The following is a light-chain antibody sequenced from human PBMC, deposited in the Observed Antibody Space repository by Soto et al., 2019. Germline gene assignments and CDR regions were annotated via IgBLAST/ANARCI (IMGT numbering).Light chain of an antibody. CDR2: DAS. CDR1: QSVRSSF. Sequence: EIVLTQSPATLSLTPGERATLSCGASQSVRSSFLAWYQQKPGLAPRLLIYDASSRATGIPDRFSGSGSETHFTLTISSLQPEDFATYSCPQSYSTTWTFGQGTK. CDR3: PQSYSTTWT. V-gene: IGKV3D-20*01. J-gene: IGKJ1*01.